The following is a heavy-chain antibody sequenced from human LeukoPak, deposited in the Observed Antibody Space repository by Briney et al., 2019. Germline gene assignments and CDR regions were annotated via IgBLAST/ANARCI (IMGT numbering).Heavy chain of an antibody. CDR1: GFTLSSYA. J-gene: IGHJ4*02. CDR2: ISGSGGST. D-gene: IGHD3-9*01. Sequence: GGSLRLSCAASGFTLSSYAMSWVRQAPGKGLEWVSAISGSGGSTYYADSVKGRFTISRDNSKNTLYLQMNSLRAEDTAVYYCAKDSARYYDILTGYHDYWGQGTLVTVSS. CDR3: AKDSARYYDILTGYHDY. V-gene: IGHV3-23*01.